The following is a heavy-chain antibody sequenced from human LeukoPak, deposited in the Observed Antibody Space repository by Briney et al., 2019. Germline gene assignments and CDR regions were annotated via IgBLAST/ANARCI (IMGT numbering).Heavy chain of an antibody. V-gene: IGHV4-39*01. CDR1: GGSISSSSYY. CDR3: ARHGSYRGIAATF. D-gene: IGHD3-16*02. CDR2: IYYSGST. J-gene: IGHJ4*02. Sequence: SETLSLTCTVSGGSISSSSYYWGWIRQPPGKGLEWIGSIYYSGSTYYNPSLKSRVTMSVDTSKNQFSLKLSSVTAADTAVYYCARHGSYRGIAATFWGQGTLVTVSS.